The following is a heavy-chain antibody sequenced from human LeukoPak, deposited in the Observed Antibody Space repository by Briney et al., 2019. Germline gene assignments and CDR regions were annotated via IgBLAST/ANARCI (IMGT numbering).Heavy chain of an antibody. CDR1: GGSISSGDYY. D-gene: IGHD4-17*01. Sequence: PSETLSLTCTVSGGSISSGDYYWSWIRQPPGKGLEWIGYIYYSGSTYYNPSLKSRVTISVDTSKNQFSLKLSSVTAADTAVYYCAREPYGDYAFFDYWGQGTLVTVSS. CDR2: IYYSGST. CDR3: AREPYGDYAFFDY. J-gene: IGHJ4*02. V-gene: IGHV4-30-4*01.